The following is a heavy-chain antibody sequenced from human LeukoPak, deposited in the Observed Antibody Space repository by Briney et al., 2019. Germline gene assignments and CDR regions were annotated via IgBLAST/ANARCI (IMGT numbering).Heavy chain of an antibody. V-gene: IGHV4-39*07. CDR3: ARDRGYSSSGAFDI. CDR1: GGSISSSRYY. D-gene: IGHD6-13*01. Sequence: SETLSLTCTVSGGSISSSRYYWGWIRQPPGKGLEWIGSIYYSGSTYYNPSLKSRVTISVDTSKNQFSLKLSSVTAADTAVYYCARDRGYSSSGAFDIWGQGTMVTVSS. J-gene: IGHJ3*02. CDR2: IYYSGST.